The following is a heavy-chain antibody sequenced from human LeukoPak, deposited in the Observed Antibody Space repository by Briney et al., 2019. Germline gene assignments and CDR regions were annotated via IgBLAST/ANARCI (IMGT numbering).Heavy chain of an antibody. Sequence: ASVKVSCKASGYTFTSYGISWVRQAPGQGLEWMGWISAYNGNTNYAQKLQGRVTMTTDTSTGTAYMELRSLRSDDTAVYYCARVADYGDYINWFDPWGQGTLVTVSS. CDR1: GYTFTSYG. V-gene: IGHV1-18*01. D-gene: IGHD4-17*01. CDR2: ISAYNGNT. CDR3: ARVADYGDYINWFDP. J-gene: IGHJ5*02.